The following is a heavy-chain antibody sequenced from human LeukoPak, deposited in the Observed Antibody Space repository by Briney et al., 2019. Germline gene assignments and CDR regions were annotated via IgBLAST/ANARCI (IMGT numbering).Heavy chain of an antibody. CDR2: IYYSGST. Sequence: SETLSLTCSVSGGSISSIGYYWGWIRQPPGKGLEWIGSIYYSGSTYYKPSLKSRATISVDTSETQFSLKLSSVTAADTAVYYCARSPLSGTYYPIGAFDLWGQGTLVTVSS. J-gene: IGHJ3*01. D-gene: IGHD1-26*01. CDR1: GGSISSIGYY. CDR3: ARSPLSGTYYPIGAFDL. V-gene: IGHV4-39*01.